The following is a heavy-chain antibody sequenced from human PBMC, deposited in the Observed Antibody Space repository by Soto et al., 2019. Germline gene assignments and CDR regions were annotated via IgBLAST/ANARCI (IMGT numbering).Heavy chain of an antibody. D-gene: IGHD5-18*01. CDR3: ARVEYSYGNENYPLAPGMDV. CDR1: GGSISNYY. CDR2: IYSSGST. Sequence: SETLSLTCTVSGGSISNYYWNWMRQSPGKGLEWIGYIYSSGSTHYNPSLQNRVTISIDTSKNPVSLKVNSLPAAETALYYCARVEYSYGNENYPLAPGMDVWGKGTTVT. J-gene: IGHJ6*04. V-gene: IGHV4-59*01.